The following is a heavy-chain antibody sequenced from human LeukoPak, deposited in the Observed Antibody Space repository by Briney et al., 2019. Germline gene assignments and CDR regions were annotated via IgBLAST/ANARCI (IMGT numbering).Heavy chain of an antibody. CDR2: IYYSGST. J-gene: IGHJ4*02. D-gene: IGHD2-2*01. CDR3: GRAGTSCCIFDY. V-gene: IGHV4-39*01. CDR1: GGSISSSSYY. Sequence: SETLSLTCTVSGGSISSSSYYWGWIRQPPGKGLEWIGSIYYSGSTYYNPSLKSRVTISVDTSKNQFSLKLSSVTAADTAVYYCGRAGTSCCIFDYWGQGTLGTVSS.